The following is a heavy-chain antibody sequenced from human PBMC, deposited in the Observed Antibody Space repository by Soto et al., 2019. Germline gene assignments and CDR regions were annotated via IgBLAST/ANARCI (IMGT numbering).Heavy chain of an antibody. CDR3: ARSIAAAEGNWFDP. V-gene: IGHV4-31*03. D-gene: IGHD6-13*01. J-gene: IGHJ5*02. CDR1: GGSISSGGYY. CDR2: IYYSGST. Sequence: QVQLQESGPGLVKPSQTLSLTCTVSGGSISSGGYYWSWIRQHPGKGLEWIGYIYYSGSTYYNPSRKSRVTISVDTSKNQFSLKLSSVTAADTAVYYCARSIAAAEGNWFDPWGQGTLVTVSS.